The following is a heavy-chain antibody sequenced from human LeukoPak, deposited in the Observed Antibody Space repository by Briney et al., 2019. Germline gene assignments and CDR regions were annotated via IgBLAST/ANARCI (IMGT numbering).Heavy chain of an antibody. V-gene: IGHV1-69*13. CDR2: IIPIFGTA. J-gene: IGHJ5*02. CDR1: GGTFSSYA. Sequence: SVKVSCKASGGTFSSYAISWVRQAPGQGLEWMGGIIPIFGTANYAQKFQGRVTITADESTSTAYMELSSLRSEDTAVYYCASSFYYDSSGYCYFNWFDPWGQGILVTVSS. D-gene: IGHD3-22*01. CDR3: ASSFYYDSSGYCYFNWFDP.